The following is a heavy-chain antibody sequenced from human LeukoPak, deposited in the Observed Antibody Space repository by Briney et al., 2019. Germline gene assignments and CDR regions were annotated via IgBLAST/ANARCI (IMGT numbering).Heavy chain of an antibody. V-gene: IGHV3-74*01. CDR2: ISSDGSTT. D-gene: IGHD1-1*01. Sequence: GGSLRLSCAASGFAFITYCMHWVRQAPGKGLVWVSRISSDGSTTSYADSVKGRFTISRDSAMNTLYLQMNSLRAEDTAVYYCARAIGSGMGSYWFDPWGRGTLVTVSS. CDR1: GFAFITYC. J-gene: IGHJ5*02. CDR3: ARAIGSGMGSYWFDP.